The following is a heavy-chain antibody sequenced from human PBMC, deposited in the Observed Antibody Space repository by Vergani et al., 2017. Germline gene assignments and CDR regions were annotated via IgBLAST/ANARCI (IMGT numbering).Heavy chain of an antibody. V-gene: IGHV1-69*01. J-gene: IGHJ4*02. Sequence: QVQLVQSGAEVKKPGSSVKVSCKASGGTFSSYAIRWVRQAPGQGLEWMGGIIPIFGTANYAQKFQGRVTITAYQSTSTAYMELSSLRSEDTAVYYCARLILGDGDYRGYNDYWGQGTLVTVSS. CDR1: GGTFSSYA. D-gene: IGHD4-17*01. CDR3: ARLILGDGDYRGYNDY. CDR2: IIPIFGTA.